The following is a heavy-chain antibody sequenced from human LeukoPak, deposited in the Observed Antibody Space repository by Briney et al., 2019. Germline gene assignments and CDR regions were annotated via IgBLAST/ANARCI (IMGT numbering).Heavy chain of an antibody. CDR1: SGSLGSYY. V-gene: IGHV4-4*07. Sequence: SETLSLTCTVSSGSLGSYYWNWLRQPAGKGLEWVGHIFMSGSTDYNPSLKSRVTMSVDTSKNQSSLKLNSVTAADTAFYYCAREYSSSSGKALDYWGQGTLVTVSS. CDR2: IFMSGST. CDR3: AREYSSSSGKALDY. D-gene: IGHD6-6*01. J-gene: IGHJ4*02.